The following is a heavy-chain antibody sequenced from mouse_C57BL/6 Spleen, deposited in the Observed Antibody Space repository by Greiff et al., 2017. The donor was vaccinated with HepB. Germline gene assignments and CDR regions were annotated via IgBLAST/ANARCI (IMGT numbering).Heavy chain of an antibody. CDR2: ISYDGSN. Sequence: EVQLQQSGPGLVKPSQSLSLTCSVTGYSITSGYYWNWIRQFPGNKLEWMGYISYDGSNNYNPSLKNRISITRDTSKNQFFLKLNSVTTEDTATYYCARDLGSSGAMDYWGQGTSVTVSS. CDR1: GYSITSGYY. V-gene: IGHV3-6*01. J-gene: IGHJ4*01. CDR3: ARDLGSSGAMDY. D-gene: IGHD1-1*01.